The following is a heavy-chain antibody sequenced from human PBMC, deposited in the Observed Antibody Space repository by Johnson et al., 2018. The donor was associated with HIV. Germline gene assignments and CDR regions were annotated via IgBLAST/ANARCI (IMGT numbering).Heavy chain of an antibody. CDR3: AYPREGSSWSNDAFDI. D-gene: IGHD6-13*01. CDR2: IRYDGSNK. J-gene: IGHJ3*02. Sequence: QMLLVESGGGVVQPGGSLRLSCVASGFSFSGYGMHWVRQAPGKGLEWVAFIRYDGSNKYYADSVKGRFTISRDNSKNTLYLQMNSLRAEDTAVYYCAYPREGSSWSNDAFDIWGQGTMVTVSS. V-gene: IGHV3-30*02. CDR1: GFSFSGYG.